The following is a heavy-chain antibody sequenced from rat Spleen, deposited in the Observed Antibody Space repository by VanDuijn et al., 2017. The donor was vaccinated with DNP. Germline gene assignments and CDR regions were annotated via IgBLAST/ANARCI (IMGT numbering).Heavy chain of an antibody. CDR3: IRDGGGNWFAH. J-gene: IGHJ2*01. D-gene: IGHD3-6*01. CDR1: GCSLTSYS. CDR2: VWYDGDT. Sequence: QVQLKESGPGLVQPSETLSLTGTVSGCSLTSYSVSWVRQPSGKRPEWLGRVWYDGDTALNSALKSRLSISRDTSKNQVFLNMNSLQTDDTGTYYCIRDGGGNWFAHWGQGVMVTVSS. V-gene: IGHV2-63*01.